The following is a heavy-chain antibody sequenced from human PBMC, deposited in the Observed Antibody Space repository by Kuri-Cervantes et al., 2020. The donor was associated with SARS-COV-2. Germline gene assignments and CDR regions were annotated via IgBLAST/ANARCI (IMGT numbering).Heavy chain of an antibody. CDR3: ARESSSGWPHGGYWYFDL. CDR1: GYTFTSYG. V-gene: IGHV1-18*01. Sequence: ASVKVSCKASGYTFTSYGISWVRQAPGQGLEWMGWISAYNGNTNYAQKLQGRVTMTTDTSTSTAYMELRSLRSDDTAVYYCARESSSGWPHGGYWYFDLWGRGTLVTVSS. CDR2: ISAYNGNT. J-gene: IGHJ2*01. D-gene: IGHD6-19*01.